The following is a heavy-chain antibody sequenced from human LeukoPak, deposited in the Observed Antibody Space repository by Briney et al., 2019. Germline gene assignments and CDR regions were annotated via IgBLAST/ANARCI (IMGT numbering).Heavy chain of an antibody. Sequence: SDTLSLICTVSGGSISSYYWSWIRQPPGKGLEWIGYIYYSGSTNYNPSLKSRVTISVDTSKNQFSLKLSSVTAADTAVHYCAGVSPLKWLIDYWGQGTLVTVSS. CDR1: GGSISSYY. V-gene: IGHV4-59*07. D-gene: IGHD5-12*01. CDR3: AGVSPLKWLIDY. CDR2: IYYSGST. J-gene: IGHJ4*02.